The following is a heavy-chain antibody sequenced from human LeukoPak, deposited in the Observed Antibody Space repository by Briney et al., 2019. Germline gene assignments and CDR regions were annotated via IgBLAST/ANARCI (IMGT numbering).Heavy chain of an antibody. D-gene: IGHD4-23*01. CDR3: ARVRTTVVTPHHDYYYYGMDV. J-gene: IGHJ6*02. V-gene: IGHV3-23*01. CDR1: GFTFSSYA. CDR2: ISGSGGST. Sequence: GGSLRLSCAASGFTFSSYAMSWVRQAPGKGLEWVSAISGSGGSTYYADSVKGRFTISRDNSKNTLYLQMNSLRAEDTAVYYCARVRTTVVTPHHDYYYYGMDVWGQGTTVTVSS.